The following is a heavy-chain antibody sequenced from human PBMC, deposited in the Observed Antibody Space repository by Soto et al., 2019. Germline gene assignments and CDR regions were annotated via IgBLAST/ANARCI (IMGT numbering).Heavy chain of an antibody. J-gene: IGHJ4*02. V-gene: IGHV3-74*01. CDR2: IRSDGGT. Sequence: PGGSLRLSCAASGFTFSIYWMEWVRQAPGKGLVWVSRIRSDGGTNYADSVKGRFTVSRDNAKNTLYLQMNSLRAEDSAVYYCARDYYYDSSGYSDYWGQGTLVTVSS. CDR3: ARDYYYDSSGYSDY. CDR1: GFTFSIYW. D-gene: IGHD3-22*01.